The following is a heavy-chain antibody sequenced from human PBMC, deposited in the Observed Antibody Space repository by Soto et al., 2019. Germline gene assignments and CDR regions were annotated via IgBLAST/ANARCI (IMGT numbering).Heavy chain of an antibody. CDR3: ARATRRGGGFDY. CDR2: IYHRGTT. V-gene: IGHV4-59*01. D-gene: IGHD2-15*01. Sequence: QVQLQESGPGLVKPSETLSLTGTVSGGSISSYYWSWIRQPPGKGLEWIGYIYHRGTTNYSPSLKSRVTIAADMSKNQFSLKLSSVTAADPAVYYCARATRRGGGFDYWGQGTLVTVSS. CDR1: GGSISSYY. J-gene: IGHJ4*02.